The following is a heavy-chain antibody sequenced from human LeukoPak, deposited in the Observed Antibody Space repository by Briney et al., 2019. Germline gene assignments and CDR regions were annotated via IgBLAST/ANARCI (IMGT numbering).Heavy chain of an antibody. D-gene: IGHD1-26*01. V-gene: IGHV3-30-3*01. J-gene: IGHJ4*02. Sequence: TGGSLRLSCAASGFSFSHYALHWVRQAPGKGLEWLAFISYDGNVKYYADSVKGRFTVSRDDSKITLYLQMNSLRTKDTALYYCARDFSTKYSQDYWGQGTLVTVSS. CDR2: ISYDGNVK. CDR3: ARDFSTKYSQDY. CDR1: GFSFSHYA.